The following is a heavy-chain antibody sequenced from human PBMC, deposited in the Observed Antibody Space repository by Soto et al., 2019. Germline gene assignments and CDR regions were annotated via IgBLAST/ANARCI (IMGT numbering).Heavy chain of an antibody. Sequence: QAQLVQSGAEVKKSGASVRVSCKASGYTLTNYGVTWVRQAPGQGLEWLGRVTPYKADTNSAQNLQGRVTMAIDTSTNTAYLELRSLRSDDTAVYFCATDGPSNSGNLYAFDIWGQGTMVTVSA. D-gene: IGHD5-12*01. CDR2: VTPYKADT. CDR1: GYTLTNYG. CDR3: ATDGPSNSGNLYAFDI. J-gene: IGHJ3*02. V-gene: IGHV1-18*04.